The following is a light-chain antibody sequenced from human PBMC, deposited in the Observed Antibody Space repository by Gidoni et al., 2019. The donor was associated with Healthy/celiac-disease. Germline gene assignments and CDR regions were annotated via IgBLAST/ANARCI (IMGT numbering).Light chain of an antibody. CDR1: SNDVGYYNY. J-gene: IGLJ3*02. V-gene: IGLV2-8*01. Sequence: QSALPQPPSPSGSPGQSVTISCTGTSNDVGYYNYVSWYQQHPGKAPKIMIYEVSKRPSGGPDRFAGSKSGNTASLTVSGLQAEDEADYYCSSYAGSNNLGLFGGGTKLTVL. CDR2: EVS. CDR3: SSYAGSNNLGL.